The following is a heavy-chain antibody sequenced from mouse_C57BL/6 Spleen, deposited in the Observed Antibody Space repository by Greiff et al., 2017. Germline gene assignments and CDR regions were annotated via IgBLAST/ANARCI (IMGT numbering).Heavy chain of an antibody. CDR3: ARERDYYGSSYAMDD. Sequence: EVQLQESGPELVKPGASVKISCKASGYSFTGYYMNWVKQSPEKSLEWIGEINPSPGGTTSNQKFKAKATLTVDQSSSTAYMQLKSLTSEDSAVYYCARERDYYGSSYAMDDWGQGTSVTVSS. CDR2: INPSPGGT. J-gene: IGHJ4*01. D-gene: IGHD1-1*01. V-gene: IGHV1-42*01. CDR1: GYSFTGYY.